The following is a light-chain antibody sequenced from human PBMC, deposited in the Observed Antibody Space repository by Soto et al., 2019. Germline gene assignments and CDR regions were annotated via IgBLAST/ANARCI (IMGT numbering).Light chain of an antibody. CDR3: QQYGSSPLT. Sequence: PGELATLSCRASQTVKNDYLAWYQQRRGLPPRLLIFGASGRATGIPDRFSGSGSGTDFTLTITRLEPEDFAVYYCQQYGSSPLTFGGGTKVDIK. CDR1: QTVKNDY. V-gene: IGKV3-20*01. CDR2: GAS. J-gene: IGKJ4*01.